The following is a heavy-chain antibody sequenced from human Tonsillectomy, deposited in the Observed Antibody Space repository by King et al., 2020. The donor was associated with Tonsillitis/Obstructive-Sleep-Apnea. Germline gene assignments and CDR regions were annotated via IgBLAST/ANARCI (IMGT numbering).Heavy chain of an antibody. CDR3: ARQYCNTTSCPPHYYTDV. J-gene: IGHJ6*03. CDR1: GYSFSSYW. CDR2: IYPGDSDT. Sequence: QLVQSGAEVKKPGESLKISCKGSGYSFSSYWIGWVRQMPGKGLEWMGIIYPGDSDTRYSPSFQGQVPISADPSLRTAYLQWSSLKASDTAMYYCARQYCNTTSCPPHYYTDVWGNGTTVTVSS. V-gene: IGHV5-51*01. D-gene: IGHD2/OR15-2a*01.